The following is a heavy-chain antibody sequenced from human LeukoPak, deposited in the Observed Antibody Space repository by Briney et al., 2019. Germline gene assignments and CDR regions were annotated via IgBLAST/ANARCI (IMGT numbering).Heavy chain of an antibody. V-gene: IGHV4-34*01. D-gene: IGHD6-6*01. CDR1: GGSFSGYY. Sequence: PSETLSLTCAVYGGSFSGYYWSWIRQPPGKGLEWIGEINHSGSTNYNPSLKSRVTISVDTSKNQFSLKLSSVTAADTAVYYCARERGIAARYFDYWGQGTLVTVSS. CDR2: INHSGST. CDR3: ARERGIAARYFDY. J-gene: IGHJ4*02.